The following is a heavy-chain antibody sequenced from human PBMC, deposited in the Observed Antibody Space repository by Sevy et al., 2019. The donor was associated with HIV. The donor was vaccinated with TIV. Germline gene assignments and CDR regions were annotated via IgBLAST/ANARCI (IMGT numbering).Heavy chain of an antibody. D-gene: IGHD3-16*02. CDR1: GFTFSSYS. CDR2: ISSSSSTI. CDR3: ARDFMITFGGVIQRGYFDY. Sequence: GGSLRLSCAASGFTFSSYSMNWVRQAPGKGLEWVSYISSSSSTIYYADSVKGRFTISRDNAKNSLYLPMNSLRDEDTAVYYCARDFMITFGGVIQRGYFDYWGQGTLVTVSS. J-gene: IGHJ4*02. V-gene: IGHV3-48*02.